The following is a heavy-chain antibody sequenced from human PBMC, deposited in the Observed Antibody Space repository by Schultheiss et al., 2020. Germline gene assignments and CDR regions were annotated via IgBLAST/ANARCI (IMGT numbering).Heavy chain of an antibody. J-gene: IGHJ4*02. CDR1: GYSFTSYW. V-gene: IGHV5-10-1*01. Sequence: ESLKISCKGSGYSFTSYWISWVRQMPGKGLEWMGRIDPSDSYTNYSPSFQGHVTISADKSISTAYLQWSSLKASDTAMYYCARQGPTHYCSSTSCPVDYWGQGTLVTVSS. CDR3: ARQGPTHYCSSTSCPVDY. D-gene: IGHD2-2*01. CDR2: IDPSDSYT.